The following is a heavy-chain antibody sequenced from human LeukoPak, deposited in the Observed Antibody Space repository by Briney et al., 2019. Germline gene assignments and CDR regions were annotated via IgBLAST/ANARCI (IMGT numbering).Heavy chain of an antibody. CDR3: ARGRRDYPPLFDY. Sequence: TLSLTCAVSGGSISSGGYSWSWIRQPPGKGLEWIGYIYHSGSTYYNPSLKSRVTISVDRSKNQFSLKLSSVTAADTAVYYCARGRRDYPPLFDYWGQGTLVTVSS. D-gene: IGHD4-11*01. J-gene: IGHJ4*02. V-gene: IGHV4-30-2*01. CDR2: IYHSGST. CDR1: GGSISSGGYS.